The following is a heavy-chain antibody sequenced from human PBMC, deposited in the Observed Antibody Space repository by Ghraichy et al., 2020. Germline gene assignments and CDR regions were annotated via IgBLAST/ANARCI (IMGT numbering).Heavy chain of an antibody. Sequence: SETLSLTCTVSGGSISSYYWSWIRQPPGKGLEWIGYIYYSGSTNYNPSLKSRVTISVDTSKNQFSLKLSSVTAADTAVYYCARDTYCGGDCYSQNFYYGMDVWGQGTTVTVSS. CDR3: ARDTYCGGDCYSQNFYYGMDV. CDR2: IYYSGST. V-gene: IGHV4-59*01. CDR1: GGSISSYY. J-gene: IGHJ6*02. D-gene: IGHD2-21*02.